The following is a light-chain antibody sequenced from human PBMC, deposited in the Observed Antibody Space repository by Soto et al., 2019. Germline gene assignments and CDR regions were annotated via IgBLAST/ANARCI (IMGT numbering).Light chain of an antibody. Sequence: QSVLTQPPSASGSPGQSVTISCTGTSSDVGGYNYVSWYQQHPGKAPKLMIYEVSKRPSGVPDRFSGSKSGNTASLTVSGLQAEDEADYYFSSYAGSNNLRVFGTGTKVTVL. CDR2: EVS. V-gene: IGLV2-8*01. CDR3: SSYAGSNNLRV. CDR1: SSDVGGYNY. J-gene: IGLJ1*01.